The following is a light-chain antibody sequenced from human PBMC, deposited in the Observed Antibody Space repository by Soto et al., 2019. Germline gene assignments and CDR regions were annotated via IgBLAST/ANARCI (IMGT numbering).Light chain of an antibody. J-gene: IGKJ2*01. CDR3: QQYGSSPRYT. CDR2: GAS. V-gene: IGKV3-20*01. Sequence: IVLTQSPGTLSLSPGERATLSCRASQSVSSSYLAWYQQKPGQAPRLLIYGASSRATGIPDRFSGSGSGTDCTLTISRLEPEDFALYYCQQYGSSPRYTWGQGTKPEIK. CDR1: QSVSSSY.